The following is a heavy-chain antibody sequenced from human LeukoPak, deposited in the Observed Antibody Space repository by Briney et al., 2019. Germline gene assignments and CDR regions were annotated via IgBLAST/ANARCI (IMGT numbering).Heavy chain of an antibody. CDR3: AKGGDIVVVPAAFDI. J-gene: IGHJ3*02. V-gene: IGHV3-23*01. CDR2: ISGSGGST. Sequence: PGGSLRLSCAASGFTFSSYAMSWVHQAPGKGLEWVSAISGSGGSTYYADSVKGRFTISRDNSKNTLYLQMNSLRAEDTAVYYCAKGGDIVVVPAAFDIWGQGTMVTVSS. D-gene: IGHD2-2*01. CDR1: GFTFSSYA.